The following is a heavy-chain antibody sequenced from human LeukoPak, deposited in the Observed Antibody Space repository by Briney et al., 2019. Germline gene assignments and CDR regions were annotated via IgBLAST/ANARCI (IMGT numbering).Heavy chain of an antibody. J-gene: IGHJ4*02. CDR1: GGSISSSSYH. Sequence: PSETLSLTCTVSGGSISSSSYHWGWIRQAPGKGLEWIGSMYYIGTTYYNPSLESRVTISVDTSKNLCSLKLRSVTAADTAVYYCVGEEYGTGSYYKSSDWGQGTLVTVSS. V-gene: IGHV4-39*01. CDR3: VGEEYGTGSYYKSSD. D-gene: IGHD3-10*01. CDR2: MYYIGTT.